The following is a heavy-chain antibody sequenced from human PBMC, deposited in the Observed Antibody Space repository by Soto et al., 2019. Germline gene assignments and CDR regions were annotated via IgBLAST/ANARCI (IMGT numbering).Heavy chain of an antibody. J-gene: IGHJ4*02. CDR1: GYPFTTYS. V-gene: IGHV1-2*02. Sequence: ASVKVSCKVSGYPFTTYSIHWVRQAPGQRLEWMGWIDPRSGGTVYEQKFQGRVTMTRDTSISTVYMDLSGLTSDDTALYYCATDDYGIFPYWGQGSLVTVSS. CDR2: IDPRSGGT. CDR3: ATDDYGIFPY. D-gene: IGHD3-10*01.